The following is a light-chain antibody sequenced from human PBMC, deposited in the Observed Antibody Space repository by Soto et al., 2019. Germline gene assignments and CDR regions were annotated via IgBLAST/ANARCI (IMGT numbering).Light chain of an antibody. CDR1: SSDVGSYNI. CDR2: EGS. V-gene: IGLV2-23*01. CDR3: CSYAGSSTYAV. Sequence: QSVLTQPASVSGSPGQSITISCTGTSSDVGSYNIVSWYQQPPGKAPKLMIYEGSKRPSGVSHRFSGSKSGNTASLTIAGLQAEDEDDYYCCSYAGSSTYAVFGGGTQLTVL. J-gene: IGLJ7*01.